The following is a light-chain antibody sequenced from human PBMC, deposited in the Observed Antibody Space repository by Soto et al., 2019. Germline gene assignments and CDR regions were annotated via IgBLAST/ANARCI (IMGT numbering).Light chain of an antibody. V-gene: IGKV3-15*01. J-gene: IGKJ1*01. Sequence: EIVLTQSLGTVSLSPGERATLSCRASQSISNNLAWYQQKPGQAPRLVIYSAFTRATGIPARFSGSGSGTEFTLTISSLQSEDFAVYYCQQYNKWPPWTFGQGTKVDIK. CDR1: QSISNN. CDR2: SAF. CDR3: QQYNKWPPWT.